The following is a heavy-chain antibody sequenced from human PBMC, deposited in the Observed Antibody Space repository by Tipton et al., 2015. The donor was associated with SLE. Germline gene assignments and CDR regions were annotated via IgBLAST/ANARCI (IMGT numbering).Heavy chain of an antibody. CDR1: GFDINNNY. CDR3: ARDVRQAYSSGWYNAFDV. V-gene: IGHV3-53*05. Sequence: SLRLSCAASGFDINNNYMNWVRQAPGKGLEWVASITTGVSIYYKESVKGRFTISKDNSKNTVYLQMNSLRPEDTALYYCARDVRQAYSSGWYNAFDVWGQGTVVTVSS. D-gene: IGHD6-19*01. CDR2: ITTGVSI. J-gene: IGHJ3*01.